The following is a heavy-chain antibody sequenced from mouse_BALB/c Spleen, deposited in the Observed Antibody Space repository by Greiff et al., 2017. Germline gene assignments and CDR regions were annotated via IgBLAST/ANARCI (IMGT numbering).Heavy chain of an antibody. Sequence: VQLQESGAELVKPGASVKLSCKASGYTFTSYYMYWVKQRPGQGLEWIGEINPSNGGTNFNEKFKSKATLTVDKSSSTAYMQLSSLTSEDSAVYYCTTITTVVAPFAYWGQGTLVTVSA. CDR2: INPSNGGT. CDR1: GYTFTSYY. V-gene: IGHV1S16*01. CDR3: TTITTVVAPFAY. J-gene: IGHJ3*01. D-gene: IGHD1-1*01.